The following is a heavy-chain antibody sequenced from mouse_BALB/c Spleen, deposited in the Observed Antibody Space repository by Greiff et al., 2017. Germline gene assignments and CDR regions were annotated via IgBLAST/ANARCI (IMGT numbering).Heavy chain of an antibody. Sequence: VQLQQSGPQLVRPGASVKISCKASGYSFTSYWMHWVKQRPGQGLEWIGMIDPSDSETRLNQKFKDKATLTVDKSSSTAYMQLSSPTSEDSAVYYCARGHGGAYWGQGTLVTVSA. CDR2: IDPSDSET. V-gene: IGHV1S126*01. CDR1: GYSFTSYW. CDR3: ARGHGGAY. J-gene: IGHJ3*01.